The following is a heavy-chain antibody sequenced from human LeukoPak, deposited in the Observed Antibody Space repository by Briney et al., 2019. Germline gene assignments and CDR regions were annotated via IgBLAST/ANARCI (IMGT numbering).Heavy chain of an antibody. CDR2: IKSKTDGETT. CDR3: TTMFWSGQRDRQYYFDY. Sequence: GSLRLSCAASGFSFSSYSMNWVRQAPGKGLEWVGRIKSKTDGETTDYAAPVNGRFTISRDDSKNTLYLQMNSLKTEDTAVYYCTTMFWSGQRDRQYYFDYWGQGTLVTVSS. V-gene: IGHV3-15*07. D-gene: IGHD3-3*01. J-gene: IGHJ4*02. CDR1: GFSFSSYS.